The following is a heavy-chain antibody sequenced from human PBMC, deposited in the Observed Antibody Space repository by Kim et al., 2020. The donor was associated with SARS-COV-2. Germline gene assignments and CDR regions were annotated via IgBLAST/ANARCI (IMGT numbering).Heavy chain of an antibody. CDR3: ARGGRLWFRELTYYYYYYMDV. V-gene: IGHV4-34*01. D-gene: IGHD3-10*01. CDR2: INHSGST. J-gene: IGHJ6*03. Sequence: SETLSLTCAVYGGSFSGYYWSWIRQPPGQGLEWIGEINHSGSTNYNPSLKRRVTISVDTSKNQFSLKLSSVTAADTAVYYCARGGRLWFRELTYYYYYYMDVWGKGTTVTVSS. CDR1: GGSFSGYY.